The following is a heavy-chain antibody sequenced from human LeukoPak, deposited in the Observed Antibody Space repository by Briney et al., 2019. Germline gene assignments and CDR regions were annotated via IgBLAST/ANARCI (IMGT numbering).Heavy chain of an antibody. CDR2: ISYDGSNK. CDR3: VKDLNCGGDCYSAAGH. J-gene: IGHJ4*02. CDR1: GFTFSNYA. Sequence: PVRSLRLSCAASGFTFSNYAMHWVRQAPGKGLEWVAVISYDGSNKYYVDSVKGRFTISRDNSKNTLYLQMNSLRAEDTAVYYCVKDLNCGGDCYSAAGHWGQGILVTVSS. D-gene: IGHD2-21*02. V-gene: IGHV3-30*04.